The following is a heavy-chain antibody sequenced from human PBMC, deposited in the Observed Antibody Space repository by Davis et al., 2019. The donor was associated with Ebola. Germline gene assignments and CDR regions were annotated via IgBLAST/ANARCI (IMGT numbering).Heavy chain of an antibody. D-gene: IGHD2-21*01. CDR3: ARGLLWWWHGDY. Sequence: ASVKVSCKASGYTFTSYYMHWVRQAPGQGLEWMGIINPSGGSTSYAQKFQGRVTMTRNTSKSTAYMELSSLRSEDTAVYYCARGLLWWWHGDYWGQGTLVTVSS. CDR2: INPSGGST. V-gene: IGHV1-46*01. J-gene: IGHJ4*02. CDR1: GYTFTSYY.